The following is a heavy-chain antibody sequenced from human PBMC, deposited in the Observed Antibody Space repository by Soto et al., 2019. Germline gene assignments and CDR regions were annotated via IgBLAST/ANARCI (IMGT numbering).Heavy chain of an antibody. CDR3: ARGHYYDSSGYYYVEAFDI. D-gene: IGHD3-22*01. V-gene: IGHV3-48*03. CDR2: ISSSGSTI. J-gene: IGHJ3*02. CDR1: VFTFSSYE. Sequence: GSLRLSCAASVFTFSSYEMNWVRQAPGKGLEWVSYISSSGSTIYYADSVKGRFTISRDNAKNSLYLQMNSLRAEDTAVYYCARGHYYDSSGYYYVEAFDIWGQGTMVTVSS.